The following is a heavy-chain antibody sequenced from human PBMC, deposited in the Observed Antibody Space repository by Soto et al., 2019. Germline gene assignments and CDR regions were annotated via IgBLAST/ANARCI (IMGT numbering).Heavy chain of an antibody. CDR1: GFTFSSYS. V-gene: IGHV3-48*01. CDR2: ISSSSSTI. Sequence: PGGSLRLSCAASGFTFSSYSMNWVRQAPEKGLEWVSYISSSSSTIYYTDSVKGRFTFSRDNAKNSLYLQMNSLRAEDTAVYYCARVYSSGWYAGYWGQGTLVTVSS. J-gene: IGHJ4*02. CDR3: ARVYSSGWYAGY. D-gene: IGHD6-19*01.